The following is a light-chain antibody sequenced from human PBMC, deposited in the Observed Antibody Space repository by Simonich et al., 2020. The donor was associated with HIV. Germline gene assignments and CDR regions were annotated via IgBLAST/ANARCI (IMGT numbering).Light chain of an antibody. J-gene: IGKJ4*01. CDR1: QSISSY. CDR2: AAS. CDR3: QQSYSTPLT. Sequence: DIQMTQSPSSLSASVGDRVTITCRASQSISSYLNGYQQKPGKAPKLLIYAASSLQRRVPSRFSGSGSGTDFTLTISSLQPEEFATYDCQQSYSTPLTFGGGTKVEIK. V-gene: IGKV1-39*01.